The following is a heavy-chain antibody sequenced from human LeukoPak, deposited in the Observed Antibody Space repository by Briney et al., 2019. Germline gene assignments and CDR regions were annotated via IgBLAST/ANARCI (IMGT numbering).Heavy chain of an antibody. Sequence: PSETLSLTCAVYGGSFSGYYWSWIRQPPGKGLEWIGEINHSGSTNYNPSLKSRVTISVDTSKNQFSLKLSSVTAADTAVYYCARPPVYDFWSGYVGGYYMDVWGKGTTVTVS. J-gene: IGHJ6*03. CDR1: GGSFSGYY. CDR3: ARPPVYDFWSGYVGGYYMDV. V-gene: IGHV4-34*01. D-gene: IGHD3-3*01. CDR2: INHSGST.